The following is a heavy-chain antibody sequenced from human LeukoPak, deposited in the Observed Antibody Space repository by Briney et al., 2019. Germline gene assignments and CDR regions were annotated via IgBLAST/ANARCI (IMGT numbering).Heavy chain of an antibody. V-gene: IGHV3-30-3*01. CDR3: ARSHISDY. CDR2: ISYDGSNK. D-gene: IGHD2-21*01. Sequence: GGSLRLSCAASGFTFSSYAMHWVRQVPGKGLEWVAVISYDGSNKYYADSVKGRFSISRDNSKNTLYLQMNSLRAEDTAVYYCARSHISDYWGQGTLVTVSS. J-gene: IGHJ4*02. CDR1: GFTFSSYA.